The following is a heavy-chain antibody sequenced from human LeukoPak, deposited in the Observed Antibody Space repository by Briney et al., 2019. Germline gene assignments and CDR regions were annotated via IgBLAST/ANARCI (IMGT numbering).Heavy chain of an antibody. CDR3: ARVTWETAARPYSFDT. CDR1: GYSFTSFG. D-gene: IGHD1-26*01. Sequence: ASVKVSCKAFGYSFTSFGINWVRQAPGQGLEWMGWNSAYNGHTNYAQKFQGRVTMTTDTSTNTANMELRSLRSDDTAVYYCARVTWETAARPYSFDTWGQGTLVTVSS. J-gene: IGHJ4*02. CDR2: NSAYNGHT. V-gene: IGHV1-18*01.